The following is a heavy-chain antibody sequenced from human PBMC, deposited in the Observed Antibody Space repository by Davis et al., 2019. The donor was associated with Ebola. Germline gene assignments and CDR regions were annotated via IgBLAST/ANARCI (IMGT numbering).Heavy chain of an antibody. V-gene: IGHV1-69*13. CDR3: ARDRGYSYVFDY. Sequence: SVKVSCKASGGTFSSYAISWVRQAPGQGLEWMGGIIPIFGAPTYAQKFQGRVTITADESTSTAYMELSSRRSDDTAVYYCARDRGYSYVFDYWGQGTLVTVSS. J-gene: IGHJ4*02. CDR2: IIPIFGAP. CDR1: GGTFSSYA. D-gene: IGHD5-18*01.